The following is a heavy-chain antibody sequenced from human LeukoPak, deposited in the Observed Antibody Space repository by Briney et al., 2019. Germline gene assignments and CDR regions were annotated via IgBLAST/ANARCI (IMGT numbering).Heavy chain of an antibody. CDR2: IYPGDSDT. CDR3: ASQTRYCSSTSCYADAFDI. Sequence: GESLKISCKGSGCSFTSYWIGWVRQMPGKGLEWMGIIYPGDSDTRYSPSFQGQVTISADKSISTAYLQWSSLKASDTAMYYCASQTRYCSSTSCYADAFDIWGQGTMVTVSS. D-gene: IGHD2-2*01. J-gene: IGHJ3*02. CDR1: GCSFTSYW. V-gene: IGHV5-51*01.